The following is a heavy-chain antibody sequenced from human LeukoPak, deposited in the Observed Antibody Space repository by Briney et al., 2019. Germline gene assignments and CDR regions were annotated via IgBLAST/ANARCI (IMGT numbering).Heavy chain of an antibody. V-gene: IGHV4-39*07. CDR3: ARGGQQLFDY. CDR1: GGSISSSSYY. CDR2: IYYSGST. J-gene: IGHJ4*02. D-gene: IGHD6-13*01. Sequence: SETLSLTCTVSGGSISSSSYYWGWIRQPPGKGLEWIGSIYYSGSTNYNPSLKSRVTISVDTSKNQFSLKLSSVTAADTAVYYCARGGQQLFDYWGQGTLVTVSS.